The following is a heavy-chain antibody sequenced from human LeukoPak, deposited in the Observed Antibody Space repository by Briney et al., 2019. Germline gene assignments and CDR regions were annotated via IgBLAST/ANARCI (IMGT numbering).Heavy chain of an antibody. J-gene: IGHJ3*02. CDR3: ARDGPRSSGSYPI. D-gene: IGHD3-10*01. CDR1: GFTFNNYA. CDR2: ISRNGDST. Sequence: GGSLRLSCAASGFTFNNYAMSWVRHAPGKGLEWVSAISRNGDSTYYADSVKGRITISRDNSKNTLYLQMNSLRAEDTAVYYCARDGPRSSGSYPIWGQGTMVTVSS. V-gene: IGHV3-23*01.